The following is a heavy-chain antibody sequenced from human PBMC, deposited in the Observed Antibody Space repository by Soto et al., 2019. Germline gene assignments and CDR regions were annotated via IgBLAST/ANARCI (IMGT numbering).Heavy chain of an antibody. CDR2: INPRAGRT. D-gene: IGHD1-20*01. Sequence: QVQLVQSGAEVKKPGASVKISCKASGYTFINYDMHWVRQAPGQGLEWVGMINPRAGRTTYAQKFQGTVTMTTDASTSTVYMELSSLRSEDTAVYFCTRGPFYNSNPFDYWGQGTLVTVSS. CDR3: TRGPFYNSNPFDY. V-gene: IGHV1-46*01. J-gene: IGHJ4*02. CDR1: GYTFINYD.